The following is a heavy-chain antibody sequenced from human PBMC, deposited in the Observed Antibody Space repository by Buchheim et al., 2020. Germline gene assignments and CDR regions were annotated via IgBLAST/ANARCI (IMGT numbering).Heavy chain of an antibody. J-gene: IGHJ6*02. CDR2: INHSGST. CDR3: ARGWVYGDPRFRGYYYYYGMDV. CDR1: GGSFSGYY. Sequence: QVQLQQWGAGLLKPSETLSLTCAVYGGSFSGYYWSWIRQPPGKGLEWIGEINHSGSTNYNPSLKSRVTISVDTSKNQFSLKRSSVTAADTAVYYCARGWVYGDPRFRGYYYYYGMDVWGQGTT. D-gene: IGHD4-17*01. V-gene: IGHV4-34*01.